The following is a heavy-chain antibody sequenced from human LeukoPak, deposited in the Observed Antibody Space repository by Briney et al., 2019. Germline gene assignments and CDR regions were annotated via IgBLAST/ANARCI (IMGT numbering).Heavy chain of an antibody. CDR1: GFTFRSYG. CDR2: IWYDGSNK. D-gene: IGHD3-3*01. V-gene: IGHV3-33*01. J-gene: IGHJ4*02. Sequence: GRSLRLSCAASGFTFRSYGMHWVRQAPGKGLQWVAVIWYDGSNKYYADSVKGRLTISRDNSKNTLSLQMNSLRAEDTAVYYCARELPPLEKYYFDYWGQGTLVTVSS. CDR3: ARELPPLEKYYFDY.